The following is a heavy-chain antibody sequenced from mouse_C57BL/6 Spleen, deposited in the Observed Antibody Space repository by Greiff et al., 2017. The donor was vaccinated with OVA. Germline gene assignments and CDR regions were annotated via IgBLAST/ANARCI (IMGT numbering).Heavy chain of an antibody. CDR2: IDPSDSYT. CDR3: AHYYGSSYVWYFDV. CDR1: GYTFTSYW. J-gene: IGHJ1*03. D-gene: IGHD1-1*01. Sequence: VQLQQSGAELVKPGASVKLSCKASGYTFTSYWMQWVTQRPGQGLEWIGEIDPSDSYTNYNQTFKGKATLTVDTSSSTAYMQLSSLTSEDSAVYYCAHYYGSSYVWYFDVWGTGTTVTVSS. V-gene: IGHV1-50*01.